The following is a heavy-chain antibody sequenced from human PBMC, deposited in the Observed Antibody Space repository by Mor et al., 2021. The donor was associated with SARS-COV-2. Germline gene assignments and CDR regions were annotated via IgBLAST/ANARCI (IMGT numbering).Heavy chain of an antibody. Sequence: SSSTIYYADSVKGRFTISRDNAKNLLYLQMNSLRDEDTAVYYCAREPVKAAGAFVRTFSYYGMDVWGQGTTVTVSS. CDR3: AREPVKAAGAFVRTFSYYGMDV. D-gene: IGHD6-13*01. V-gene: IGHV3-48*02. CDR2: SSSTI. J-gene: IGHJ6*02.